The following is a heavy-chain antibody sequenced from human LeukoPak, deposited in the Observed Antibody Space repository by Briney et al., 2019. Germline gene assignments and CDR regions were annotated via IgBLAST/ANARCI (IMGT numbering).Heavy chain of an antibody. CDR1: GHSISSGSYS. Sequence: PSETLSLTCAVCGHSISSGSYSCNWIRQPPGKGLEWIGHIYHSGTTSYNPSLRSRLTISVDTSKNQISLKLSSVTAADTAVYYCARGEGSWGQGTLVTVSS. CDR3: ARGEGS. D-gene: IGHD1-26*01. V-gene: IGHV4-30-2*01. J-gene: IGHJ5*02. CDR2: IYHSGTT.